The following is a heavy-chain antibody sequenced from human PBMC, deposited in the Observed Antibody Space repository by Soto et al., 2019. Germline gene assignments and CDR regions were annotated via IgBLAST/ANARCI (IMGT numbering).Heavy chain of an antibody. V-gene: IGHV1-46*01. CDR3: ARYQGDYGDPSGFDY. CDR1: GYTFTNYY. D-gene: IGHD4-17*01. CDR2: INPTGGSA. J-gene: IGHJ4*02. Sequence: ASVKVSCKASGYTFTNYYMHWIRQAPGQGLEWMGIINPTGGSADFAQKFQGRVTMTRDTSTSTVYMELSSLRSDDTAVYYCARYQGDYGDPSGFDYWGQGTLVTVSS.